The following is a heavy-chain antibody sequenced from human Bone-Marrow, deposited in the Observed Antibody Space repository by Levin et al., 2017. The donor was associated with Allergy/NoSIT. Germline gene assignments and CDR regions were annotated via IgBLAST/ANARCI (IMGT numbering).Heavy chain of an antibody. Sequence: GASVKVSCTASGYTFTNHWIGWLRQVPGKGLEWMGISYPDDSDTKYNPSFEGQVTISVDKSISTTYLQWSSLEASDTAIYYCARPPNYYDSSGAFDIWGQGTMVTVSS. V-gene: IGHV5-51*01. CDR2: SYPDDSDT. D-gene: IGHD3-22*01. J-gene: IGHJ3*02. CDR1: GYTFTNHW. CDR3: ARPPNYYDSSGAFDI.